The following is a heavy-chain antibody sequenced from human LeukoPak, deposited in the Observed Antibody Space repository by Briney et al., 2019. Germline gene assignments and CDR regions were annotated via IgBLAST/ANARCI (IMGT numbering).Heavy chain of an antibody. CDR1: GGSFSGYY. CDR2: INHSGST. V-gene: IGHV4-34*01. D-gene: IGHD7-27*01. J-gene: IGHJ5*02. CDR3: ARVYLGEGWFDP. Sequence: SETLSLTCAAYGGSFSGYYWSWIRQPPGKGLEWIGEINHSGSTNYNPSLKSRVIISVDTSKNQFSLKLSSVTAADTAVYYCARVYLGEGWFDPWGQGTLVTVSS.